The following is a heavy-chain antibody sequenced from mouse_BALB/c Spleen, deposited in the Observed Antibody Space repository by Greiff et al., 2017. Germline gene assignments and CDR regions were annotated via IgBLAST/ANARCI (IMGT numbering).Heavy chain of an antibody. CDR1: GFTFSSYA. Sequence: EVQVVESGGGLVKPGGSLKLSCAASGFTFSSYAMSWVRQTPEKRLEWVATISSGGSYTYYPDSVKGRFTISRDNAKNTLYLQMSSLRSEDTAMYYCARHEGFTTVVHYFDYWGQGTTLTVSS. CDR2: ISSGGSYT. J-gene: IGHJ2*01. CDR3: ARHEGFTTVVHYFDY. D-gene: IGHD1-1*01. V-gene: IGHV5-9-3*01.